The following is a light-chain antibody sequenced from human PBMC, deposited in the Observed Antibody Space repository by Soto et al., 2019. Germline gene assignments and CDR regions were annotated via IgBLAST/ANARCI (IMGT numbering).Light chain of an antibody. CDR3: QQYEKRPRT. CDR1: QSISSSF. Sequence: DIVFTQSPGTLSLSPGQRSTLSCSVSQSISSSFLAWYQQKPGQAPRLLIYGASSRAPGIPDRFSGSESGTDITLSISRLEPEDCAVYYGQQYEKRPRTFGQGTKVDIK. V-gene: IGKV3-20*01. CDR2: GAS. J-gene: IGKJ1*01.